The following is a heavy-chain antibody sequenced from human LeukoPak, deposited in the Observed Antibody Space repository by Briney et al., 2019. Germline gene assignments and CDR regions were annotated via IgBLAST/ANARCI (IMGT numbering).Heavy chain of an antibody. D-gene: IGHD1-26*01. CDR2: ISSSGDTI. J-gene: IGHJ3*02. V-gene: IGHV3-11*01. CDR3: ARRGATRVAFDI. Sequence: GVSLRLSCAASGFTFSGYYMSWIPQAPGKGLEWVLYISSSGDTIVYADSVRGRFTISRDSAKNSLYLQMTSLRAEDTAVYYCARRGATRVAFDIWGQGTMVTVSS. CDR1: GFTFSGYY.